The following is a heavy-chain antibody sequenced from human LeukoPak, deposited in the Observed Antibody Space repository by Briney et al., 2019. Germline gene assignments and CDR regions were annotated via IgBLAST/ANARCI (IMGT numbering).Heavy chain of an antibody. Sequence: ASVKVSCKASGYTFTSYYMHWVRQAPGQGLEWMGIINPSGGSTSYAQKFQGRVTMTRDTSTSTAYMEVSRLRSDDTAVYYCARPRNYYDSSGVFDYWGQGTLVTVSS. CDR2: INPSGGST. CDR3: ARPRNYYDSSGVFDY. D-gene: IGHD3-22*01. V-gene: IGHV1-46*01. J-gene: IGHJ4*02. CDR1: GYTFTSYY.